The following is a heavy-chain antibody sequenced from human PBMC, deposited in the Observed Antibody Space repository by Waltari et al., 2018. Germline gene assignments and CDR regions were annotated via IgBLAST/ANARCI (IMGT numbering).Heavy chain of an antibody. D-gene: IGHD4-4*01. J-gene: IGHJ4*02. V-gene: IGHV3-48*04. CDR1: GFTFTDYS. CDR2: ISSNSRTI. CDR3: TREASRSCSNYLYYFDY. Sequence: EVQLVESGGGLVQPGGSLRLSCADSGFTFTDYSMNWVRQVPGKGLEWGSYISSNSRTIYYADSVKGRLTISRDNAKNSLYLQMNSLRAEDTAVYYCTREASRSCSNYLYYFDYWGQGTLVTVSS.